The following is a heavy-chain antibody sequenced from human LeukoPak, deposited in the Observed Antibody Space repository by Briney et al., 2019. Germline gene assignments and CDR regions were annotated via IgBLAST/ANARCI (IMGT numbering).Heavy chain of an antibody. CDR1: GFIFSSAW. CDR3: AKDLSYAFDP. Sequence: GGSLRLSCAASGFIFSSAWMTWVRQAPGKGLEWVAVISYDGSNKYYADSVKGRFTISRDNSKNTLYLQMNSLRAEDTAVYYCAKDLSYAFDPWGQGTLVTVSS. V-gene: IGHV3-30*18. CDR2: ISYDGSNK. D-gene: IGHD2-2*01. J-gene: IGHJ5*02.